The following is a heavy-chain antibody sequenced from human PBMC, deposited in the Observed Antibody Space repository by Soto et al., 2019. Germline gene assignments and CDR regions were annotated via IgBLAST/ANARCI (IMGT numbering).Heavy chain of an antibody. CDR3: AKSFSTYSIGKFDY. D-gene: IGHD5-18*01. CDR1: GFTFRNSG. V-gene: IGHV3-23*01. CDR2: ISDDAVDT. Sequence: SLRLSCAASGFTFRNSGMSWVRQAPGKGLQWVSSISDDAVDTYYADSVKGRFTISRDNSKNTLSLQMSSLRVEDTAIYYFAKSFSTYSIGKFDYWGQRALVTVSS. J-gene: IGHJ4*02.